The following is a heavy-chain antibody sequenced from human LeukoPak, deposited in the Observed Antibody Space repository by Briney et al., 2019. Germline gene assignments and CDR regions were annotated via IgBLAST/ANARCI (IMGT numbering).Heavy chain of an antibody. J-gene: IGHJ4*02. V-gene: IGHV1-69*05. CDR3: ARVKERFLVWLFFDY. D-gene: IGHD3-3*01. CDR2: IIPIFGTA. Sequence: SVKVSCKASGYTFTGYYMHWVRQAPGQGLEWMGGIIPIFGTANYAQKFQGRVTITTDESTSTAYMELSSLRSEDTAVYYCARVKERFLVWLFFDYWGQGTLVTVSS. CDR1: GYTFTGYY.